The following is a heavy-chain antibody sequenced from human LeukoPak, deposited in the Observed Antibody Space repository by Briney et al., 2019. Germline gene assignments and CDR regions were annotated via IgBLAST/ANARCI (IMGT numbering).Heavy chain of an antibody. V-gene: IGHV3-15*01. D-gene: IGHD5-18*01. J-gene: IGHJ4*02. CDR3: STDLAAMVRAIDY. CDR1: GFTFSSYS. Sequence: GGSLRLSCAASGFTFSSYSMSWVRQAPGKGLEWVGRIKSKTDGGTTDYAAPVKGRFTISRDDSKNTLYLQMNSLKTEDTAVYYCSTDLAAMVRAIDYWGQGTLVTVSS. CDR2: IKSKTDGGTT.